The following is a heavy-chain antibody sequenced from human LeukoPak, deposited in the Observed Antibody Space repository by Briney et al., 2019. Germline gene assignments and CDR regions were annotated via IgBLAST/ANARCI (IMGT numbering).Heavy chain of an antibody. CDR2: IYYSGST. V-gene: IGHV4-59*12. CDR1: GGSISSYY. J-gene: IGHJ4*02. CDR3: ARDGGSSWSDY. D-gene: IGHD6-13*01. Sequence: SETLSLTCTVSGGSISSYYWSWIRQPPGKGLEWIGYIYYSGSTNYNPSLKSRVTISVDTSKNQFSLKLSSVTAADTAVYYCARDGGSSWSDYWGQGTLVTVSS.